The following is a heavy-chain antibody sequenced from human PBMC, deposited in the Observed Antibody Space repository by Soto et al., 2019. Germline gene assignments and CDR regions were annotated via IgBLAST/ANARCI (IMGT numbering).Heavy chain of an antibody. J-gene: IGHJ4*02. CDR1: GGSFSGYY. CDR3: ARGPPRYFDWLISFDY. D-gene: IGHD3-9*01. Sequence: NPSETLSLTCAVYGGSFSGYYWSWIRQPPGKGLEWIGEINHSGSTNYNPSLKSRVTISVDTSKNQFSLKLSSVTAADTAVYYCARGPPRYFDWLISFDYWGQGTLATVSS. V-gene: IGHV4-34*01. CDR2: INHSGST.